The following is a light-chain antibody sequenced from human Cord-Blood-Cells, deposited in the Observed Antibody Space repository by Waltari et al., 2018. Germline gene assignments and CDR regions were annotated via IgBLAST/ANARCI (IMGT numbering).Light chain of an antibody. Sequence: QSALPQPPSVSGSPGQSITISSTGTSSDVGGYNFVSWYQQHPGKAPKLMIYDVSNRPSGVSNRFSGSKSGNTASLTISGLQAEDEADYYCSSYTSSSTRVFGTGTKVTVL. CDR1: SSDVGGYNF. CDR3: SSYTSSSTRV. J-gene: IGLJ1*01. V-gene: IGLV2-14*03. CDR2: DVS.